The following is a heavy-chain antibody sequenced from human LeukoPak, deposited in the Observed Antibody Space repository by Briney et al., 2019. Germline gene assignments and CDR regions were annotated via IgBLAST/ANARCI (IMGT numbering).Heavy chain of an antibody. CDR3: ARYFNGKTLDY. CDR2: VYYSGIT. V-gene: IGHV4-59*01. J-gene: IGHJ4*02. Sequence: SETLSLTCTVSGGSISNYYWSWIRQPPGKGLEWLGYVYYSGITNYNPSLKSRVTISVDTSKNQFSLKLSSVTAADTAVYYCARYFNGKTLDYWGQGTLVTVSS. CDR1: GGSISNYY. D-gene: IGHD1-1*01.